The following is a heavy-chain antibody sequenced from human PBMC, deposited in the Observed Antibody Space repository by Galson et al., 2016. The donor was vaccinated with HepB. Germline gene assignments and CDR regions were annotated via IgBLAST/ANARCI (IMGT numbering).Heavy chain of an antibody. V-gene: IGHV3-23*01. CDR3: ARHQDIVLMMYAAFDY. Sequence: SLRLSCAVSGFIFSSYDMSWVRQAPGKGLEWVSGISASGGSTFFADSVKGRFTISRDNSKNTLSPQMNSLRAEDTAVYYCARHQDIVLMMYAAFDYWGQGILVTVSS. CDR1: GFIFSSYD. J-gene: IGHJ4*02. CDR2: ISASGGST. D-gene: IGHD2-8*01.